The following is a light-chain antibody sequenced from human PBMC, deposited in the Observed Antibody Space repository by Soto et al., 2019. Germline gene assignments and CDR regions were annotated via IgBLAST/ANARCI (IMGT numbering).Light chain of an antibody. CDR3: QQYGSSPP. CDR1: QSVSSSY. CDR2: GAS. J-gene: IGKJ4*01. Sequence: EIVLTQSPGTLSLSPGERATLSCRASQSVSSSYLAWYQQKPGQAPRLLIYGASSRATGIPERFSGSGSGTDFTLTISRLEPEDCAVYYCQQYGSSPPFGGGTKVEIK. V-gene: IGKV3-20*01.